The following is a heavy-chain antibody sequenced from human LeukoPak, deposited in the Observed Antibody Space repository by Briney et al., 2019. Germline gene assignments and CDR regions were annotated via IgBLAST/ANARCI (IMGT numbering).Heavy chain of an antibody. J-gene: IGHJ5*02. CDR3: ARPNTYYGDYGGWFDP. Sequence: PSETLSLTCTVSGGSISSSSYYWGWIRQPPGKGLEWIGSIYYSGSTYYNPSLKSRVTISVDTSKNQFSLKLSSVTAADTAVYYCARPNTYYGDYGGWFDPWGQGTLVTVSS. D-gene: IGHD4-17*01. V-gene: IGHV4-39*01. CDR1: GGSISSSSYY. CDR2: IYYSGST.